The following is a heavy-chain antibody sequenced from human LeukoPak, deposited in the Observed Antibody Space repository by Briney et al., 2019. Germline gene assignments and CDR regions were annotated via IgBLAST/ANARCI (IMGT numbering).Heavy chain of an antibody. D-gene: IGHD3-9*01. CDR2: INYTGST. Sequence: PSETLSLTCSVQGGSLSGAYWTWIRQPPGKGLEWIGEINYTGSTNYNPSLKSRVTMSADTPKNQFSLNLTSVTAADTAVYYCARGPVRLARPFDYWGQGTLVTVSS. J-gene: IGHJ4*02. V-gene: IGHV4-34*01. CDR1: GGSLSGAY. CDR3: ARGPVRLARPFDY.